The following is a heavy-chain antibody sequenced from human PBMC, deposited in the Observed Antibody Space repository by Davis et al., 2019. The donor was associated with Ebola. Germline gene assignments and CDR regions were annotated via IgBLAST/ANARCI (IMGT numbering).Heavy chain of an antibody. CDR1: GFTFSSYS. V-gene: IGHV3-21*01. CDR2: ISSSSSYI. D-gene: IGHD2-2*01. Sequence: GGSLRLSCAASGFTFSSYSMNWVRQAPGKGLEWVSSISSSSSYIYYADSVKGRFTISRDNSKNTLYLQMNSLRAEDTAVYYCARDPSLIVVVPAKGNYWGQGTLVTVSS. J-gene: IGHJ4*02. CDR3: ARDPSLIVVVPAKGNY.